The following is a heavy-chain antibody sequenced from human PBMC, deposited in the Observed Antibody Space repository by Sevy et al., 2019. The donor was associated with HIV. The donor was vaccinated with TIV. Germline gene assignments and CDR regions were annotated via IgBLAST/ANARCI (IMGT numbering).Heavy chain of an antibody. CDR1: GFILNFHG. CDR3: ARETDNSARWLDP. V-gene: IGHV3-30*02. Sequence: GGSLRLSCAASGFILNFHGMHWVRQAPGKGLEWVAFIWHDGSNKYMADSVKGRFTISRDNSKNTLFLQMNSLTVEDTAVYYCARETDNSARWLDPWGQGALVTVSS. J-gene: IGHJ5*02. D-gene: IGHD4-4*01. CDR2: IWHDGSNK.